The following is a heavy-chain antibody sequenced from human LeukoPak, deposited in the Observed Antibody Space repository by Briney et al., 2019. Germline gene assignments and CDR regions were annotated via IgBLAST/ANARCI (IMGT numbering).Heavy chain of an antibody. J-gene: IGHJ3*02. D-gene: IGHD5-18*01. CDR2: ISGSGGST. CDR1: GFTFSSYA. V-gene: IGHV3-23*01. CDR3: AKSARGYTYGLNAFDI. Sequence: PGGYRRLSCAASGFTFSSYAMSWVRQAPGKGLEWVSAISGSGGSTYYADSVKGRFTISRDNSKNTLYLQMNSLRAEDTAVYYCAKSARGYTYGLNAFDIWGQGTMVTVSS.